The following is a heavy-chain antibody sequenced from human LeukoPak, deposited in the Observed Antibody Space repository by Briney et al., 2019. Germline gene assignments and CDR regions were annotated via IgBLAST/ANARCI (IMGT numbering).Heavy chain of an antibody. CDR3: ARDRLHWFDP. CDR1: GGSISSSNW. CDR2: IYHSGST. Sequence: SETLSLTCAVSGGSISSSNWWSWVRQPPGKGLEWIGEIYHSGSTYYNPSLKSRVTISVDTSKNQFSLKLSSVTAADTAVYYCARDRLHWFDPWGQGTLVTVSS. J-gene: IGHJ5*02. D-gene: IGHD2-15*01. V-gene: IGHV4-4*02.